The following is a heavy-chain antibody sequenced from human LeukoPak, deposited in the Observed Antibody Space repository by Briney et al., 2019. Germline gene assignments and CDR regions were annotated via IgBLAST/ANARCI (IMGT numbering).Heavy chain of an antibody. CDR3: ARRQQLGLYFDY. J-gene: IGHJ4*02. CDR2: IYYSGST. D-gene: IGHD6-13*01. Sequence: PSETLSLTCTVSGGSISSSSYYWGWIRQPPGKGLEWIGSIYYSGSTYYNPSLKSRVTISVDTSKNQFSLKLSSVTAADTAVYYCARRQQLGLYFDYWGQGTLVTVSS. CDR1: GGSISSSSYY. V-gene: IGHV4-39*07.